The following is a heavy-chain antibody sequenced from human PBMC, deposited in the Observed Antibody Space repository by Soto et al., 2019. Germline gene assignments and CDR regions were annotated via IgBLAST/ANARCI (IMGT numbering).Heavy chain of an antibody. Sequence: ASVKVSCKASGYTFTGYYMHWVRQAPGQGLEWMGWINPNSGGTNYAQKFQGWVTMTRDTSISTAYMELSRLRSDDTAVYYCARELDTTIFGVVYYYYGMDVRGKGTTVTVSS. CDR1: GYTFTGYY. V-gene: IGHV1-2*04. CDR2: INPNSGGT. CDR3: ARELDTTIFGVVYYYYGMDV. J-gene: IGHJ6*04. D-gene: IGHD3-3*01.